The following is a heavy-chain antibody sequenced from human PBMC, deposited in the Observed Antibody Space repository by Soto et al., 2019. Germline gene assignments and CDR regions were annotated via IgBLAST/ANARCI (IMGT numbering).Heavy chain of an antibody. CDR3: ARVPLDCGDACYSAY. Sequence: EVQLVESGGGLVKPGGSLRLSGAASGFIFRNYMMNWVRQAPGKGLEWVSSISSTGRGEYYADSVKDRFTISRDNAKNSLFLQMTSLRPEDTAVYYCARVPLDCGDACYSAYWGQGTLVTVSS. V-gene: IGHV3-21*01. D-gene: IGHD2-21*02. CDR2: ISSTGRGE. J-gene: IGHJ4*02. CDR1: GFIFRNYM.